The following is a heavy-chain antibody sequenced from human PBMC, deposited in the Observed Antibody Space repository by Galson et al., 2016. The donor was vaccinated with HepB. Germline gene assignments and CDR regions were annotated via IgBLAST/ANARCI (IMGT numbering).Heavy chain of an antibody. Sequence: SLRLSCAASGFTFTDYAIHWVRQAPGKGLGWVADISYDGSNKFYLNSAKGRFTISRDNSKNTVYLQMNSPTTEDTAIYYCARTRDFWSGHYDAFDVWGQGTMGGGSS. J-gene: IGHJ3*01. CDR3: ARTRDFWSGHYDAFDV. CDR2: ISYDGSNK. CDR1: GFTFTDYA. V-gene: IGHV3-30-3*01. D-gene: IGHD3-3*01.